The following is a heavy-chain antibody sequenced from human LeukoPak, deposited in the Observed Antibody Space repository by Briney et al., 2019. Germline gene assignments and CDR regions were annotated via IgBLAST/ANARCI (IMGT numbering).Heavy chain of an antibody. CDR3: ASEWFGEFLDS. Sequence: GGSLRLSCAASGFTFSDYYMNWIRQAPGKGLEWVSYISSSGSTMFYADSVEGRFTISRDNAKNSLYLQMNSLRAEDTAVYYCASEWFGEFLDSWGQGTLVTVSS. V-gene: IGHV3-11*01. J-gene: IGHJ4*02. CDR2: ISSSGSTM. D-gene: IGHD3-10*01. CDR1: GFTFSDYY.